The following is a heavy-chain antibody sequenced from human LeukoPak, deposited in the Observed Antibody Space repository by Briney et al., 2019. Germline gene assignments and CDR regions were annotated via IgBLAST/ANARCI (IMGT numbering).Heavy chain of an antibody. CDR3: ARWASNSHDC. Sequence: GGSLRLSCGASGFTFGGYYMNWVRQAPGKGLEWVSSIGSASSYIYYADSVKGRFTISRDNAKNSLYLQMSSLRAEDTAVYYCARWASNSHDCWGQGTLVTVSS. CDR1: GFTFGGYY. CDR2: IGSASSYI. D-gene: IGHD5-18*01. J-gene: IGHJ4*02. V-gene: IGHV3-21*01.